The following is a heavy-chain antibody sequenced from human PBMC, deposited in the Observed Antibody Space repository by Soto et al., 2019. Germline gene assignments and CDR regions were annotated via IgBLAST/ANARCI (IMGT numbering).Heavy chain of an antibody. J-gene: IGHJ6*02. D-gene: IGHD4-4*01. Sequence: SVKVSCKASGGTFSSYAISWVRQAPGQGLEWMGGIIPIFGTANYAQKFQGRVTITADESTSTAYMELSSLRSEDTAVYYCAGATAALHYYYYGMEVWGQGTTVTVS. CDR2: IIPIFGTA. CDR1: GGTFSSYA. V-gene: IGHV1-69*13. CDR3: AGATAALHYYYYGMEV.